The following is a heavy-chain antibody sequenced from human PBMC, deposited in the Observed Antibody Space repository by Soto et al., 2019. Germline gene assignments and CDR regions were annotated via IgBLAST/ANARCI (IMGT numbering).Heavy chain of an antibody. Sequence: GGSLRLSCAASGFTFSSYGMHWVRQAPGKGLEWVAVISYDGSNKYYADSVKGRFTISRDNSKNTLYLQMNSLRAEDTAVYYCAKGANIMVRGVTEGADYWGQGTLVTVSS. V-gene: IGHV3-30*18. CDR1: GFTFSSYG. D-gene: IGHD3-10*01. J-gene: IGHJ4*02. CDR2: ISYDGSNK. CDR3: AKGANIMVRGVTEGADY.